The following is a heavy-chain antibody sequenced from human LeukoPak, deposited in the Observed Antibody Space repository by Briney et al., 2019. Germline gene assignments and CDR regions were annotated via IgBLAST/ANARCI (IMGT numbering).Heavy chain of an antibody. D-gene: IGHD3-16*01. J-gene: IGHJ3*02. CDR1: GGTFSSYA. V-gene: IGHV1-69*05. CDR3: ARGAIMADAFDI. Sequence: GASVKVSCKASGGTFSSYAISWVRQAPGQGLEWMGGIIPIFGTANYAQKFQGRVTITTDESTSTAYMELSSLRSEDTAVYYCARGAIMADAFDIWGQGTMVTVSS. CDR2: IIPIFGTA.